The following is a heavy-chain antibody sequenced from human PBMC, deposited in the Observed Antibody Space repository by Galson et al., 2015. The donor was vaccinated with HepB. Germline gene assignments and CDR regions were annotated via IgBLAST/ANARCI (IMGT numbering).Heavy chain of an antibody. J-gene: IGHJ4*02. D-gene: IGHD2-2*01. V-gene: IGHV3-7*01. Sequence: SLRLSCAASGFIFTSYWMSWVRQAPGKGLEWVANIKQDGSEKYYVDSVKGRFTISRDNAKNSLYLQMNSLRAEDTAVYYCARYYCSSTNCYGGLDYWGQGTLVTVSS. CDR1: GFIFTSYW. CDR3: ARYYCSSTNCYGGLDY. CDR2: IKQDGSEK.